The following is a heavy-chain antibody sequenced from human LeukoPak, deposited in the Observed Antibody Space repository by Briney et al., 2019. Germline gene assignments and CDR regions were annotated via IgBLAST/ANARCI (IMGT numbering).Heavy chain of an antibody. D-gene: IGHD6-19*01. CDR3: AKRARSGWYYFDY. Sequence: GGSLRLSCTVSGFTFDDYAMHWVRHTPGKGLEWVAGITRNRDNIGYGDSVKGRFTISRDNVKNVLYLQMNSLRPEDTALYYCAKRARSGWYYFDYWGQGTLVTVSS. J-gene: IGHJ4*02. CDR1: GFTFDDYA. V-gene: IGHV3-9*01. CDR2: ITRNRDNI.